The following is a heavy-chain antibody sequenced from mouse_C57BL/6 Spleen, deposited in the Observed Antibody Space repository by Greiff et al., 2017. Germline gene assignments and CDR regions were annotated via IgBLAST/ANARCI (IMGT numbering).Heavy chain of an antibody. V-gene: IGHV1-64*01. D-gene: IGHD2-4*01. CDR1: GYTFTSYW. CDR2: IHPNSGST. J-gene: IGHJ1*03. Sequence: QVQLKQPGAELVKPGASVKLSCKASGYTFTSYWMHWVKQRPGQGLEWIGMIHPNSGSTNYNEKFKSKATLTVDKSSSTAYMQLSSLTSEDSAVYYCARIYYDYDVWYFDVWGTGTTVTVSS. CDR3: ARIYYDYDVWYFDV.